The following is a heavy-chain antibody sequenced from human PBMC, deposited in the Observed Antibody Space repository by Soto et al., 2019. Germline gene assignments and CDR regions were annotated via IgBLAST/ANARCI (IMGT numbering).Heavy chain of an antibody. D-gene: IGHD3-3*01. J-gene: IGHJ6*02. CDR1: GYTFTSYA. Sequence: GASVKVSCKASGYTFTSYAMHWVRQAPGQRLEWMGWINAGNGNTKYSQKFQGRVTITRDTSASTAYMELSSLRSEDTAVYYCARDLAPYYDFWSGYVGMDVWGQGTTVTVSS. CDR3: ARDLAPYYDFWSGYVGMDV. V-gene: IGHV1-3*01. CDR2: INAGNGNT.